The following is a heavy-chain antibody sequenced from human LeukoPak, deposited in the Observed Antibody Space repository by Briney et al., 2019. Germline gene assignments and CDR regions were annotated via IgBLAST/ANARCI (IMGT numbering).Heavy chain of an antibody. CDR2: IIPILGIA. V-gene: IGHV1-69*04. D-gene: IGHD3-16*01. Sequence: ASVKVSCKASGGTFSSYAISWVRQAPGQGLEWMGRIIPILGIANYAQKFQGRVTITADKSTSTAYMELSSLRSEDTAVYYCAGGGLGSKAWDYWGQGTLVTVSS. CDR3: AGGGLGSKAWDY. CDR1: GGTFSSYA. J-gene: IGHJ4*02.